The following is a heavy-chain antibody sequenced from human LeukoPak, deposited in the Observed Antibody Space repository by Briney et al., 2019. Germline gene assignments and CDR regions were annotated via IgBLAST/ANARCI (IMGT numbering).Heavy chain of an antibody. J-gene: IGHJ4*02. CDR2: IYPGDSDT. V-gene: IGHV5-51*01. CDR1: GYSFSTYW. CDR3: ARRAYYYDSSGYNFDY. D-gene: IGHD3-22*01. Sequence: GESLKISCKASGYSFSTYWIGWVRQMPGKGLEWMGIIYPGDSDTKYSPSLQGQVTISADKSISTAYLQWNSLKASDTAMYYCARRAYYYDSSGYNFDYWGQGTLVSVSS.